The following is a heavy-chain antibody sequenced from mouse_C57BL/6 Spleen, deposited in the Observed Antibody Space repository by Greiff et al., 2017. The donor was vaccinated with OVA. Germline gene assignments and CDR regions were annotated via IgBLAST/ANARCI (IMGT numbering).Heavy chain of an antibody. V-gene: IGHV5-4*03. CDR1: GFTFSSYA. Sequence: EVMLVESGGGLVKPGGSLKLSCAASGFTFSSYAMSWVRQTPEKRLEWVATISDGGSYTYYPDNVKGRFTISRDNAKNNLYLQMSHLKSEDTAMYYCASPTGAYWGQGTLVTVSA. D-gene: IGHD4-1*02. CDR2: ISDGGSYT. J-gene: IGHJ3*01. CDR3: ASPTGAY.